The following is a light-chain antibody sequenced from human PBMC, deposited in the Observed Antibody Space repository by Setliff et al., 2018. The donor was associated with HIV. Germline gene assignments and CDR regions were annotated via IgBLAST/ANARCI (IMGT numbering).Light chain of an antibody. CDR2: EVS. CDR3: CSYAGSSTYV. Sequence: QSVLTQPASVSGSPGQSITISCTGTSSDVGSYNLVSWYQQHPGKAPQRIIYEVSKRPSGVSNRFSGSKSGNTASLTISGLQAEDEADYYCCSYAGSSTYVFGTGTKVTVL. V-gene: IGLV2-23*02. J-gene: IGLJ1*01. CDR1: SSDVGSYNL.